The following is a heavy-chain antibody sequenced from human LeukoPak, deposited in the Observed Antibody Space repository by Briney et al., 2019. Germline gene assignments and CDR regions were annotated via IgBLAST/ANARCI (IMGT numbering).Heavy chain of an antibody. CDR2: IYYSGST. J-gene: IGHJ3*02. D-gene: IGHD2-2*01. Sequence: PSGTLSLTCTVSGGSISSSSYYWGWIRQPPGKGLEWIGSIYYSGSTYYNPSLKSRVTISVDTSKNQFSLKLSSVTAADTAVYYCARIGYCSSTSCYVGAFDIWGQGTMVTVSS. CDR1: GGSISSSSYY. V-gene: IGHV4-39*01. CDR3: ARIGYCSSTSCYVGAFDI.